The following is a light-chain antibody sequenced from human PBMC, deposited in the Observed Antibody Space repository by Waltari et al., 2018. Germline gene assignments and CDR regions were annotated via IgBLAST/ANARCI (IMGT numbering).Light chain of an antibody. CDR2: DAS. CDR3: QHFGGSPLIT. J-gene: IGKJ5*01. Sequence: EIVLTQSPGTLSLSPGQRATLSCRASQSVKNNYLAWYQQKPGQAPRLLIYDASTRATDIPERFSGSGSGTDFTLTISRLEAEDFAVYYCQHFGGSPLITFGQGTRLEIK. V-gene: IGKV3-20*01. CDR1: QSVKNNY.